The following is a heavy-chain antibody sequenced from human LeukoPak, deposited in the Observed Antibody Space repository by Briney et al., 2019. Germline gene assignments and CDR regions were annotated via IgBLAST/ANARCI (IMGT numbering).Heavy chain of an antibody. CDR3: ARGLRRDGYNYGY. J-gene: IGHJ4*02. D-gene: IGHD5-24*01. CDR2: MNPNSGNT. V-gene: IGHV1-8*02. CDR1: GYTFTGYY. Sequence: ASVKVSCKASGYTFTGYYMHWVRQATGQGLEWMGWMNPNSGNTGYAQKFQGRVTMTRNTSISTAYMELSSLRSEDTAVYYCARGLRRDGYNYGYWGQGTLVTVSS.